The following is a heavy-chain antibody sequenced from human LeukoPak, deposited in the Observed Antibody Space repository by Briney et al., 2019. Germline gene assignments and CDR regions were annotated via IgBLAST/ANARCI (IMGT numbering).Heavy chain of an antibody. CDR3: ARANRRIAAAGNFDY. CDR2: IYHSGST. CDR1: GGSISSSNW. Sequence: PSGTLSLTCAVSGGSISSSNWWSWVRQPPGKGLEWIGEIYHSGSTNYNPSLKSRVTISVDKSKNQFSLKLSSVTAADTAVYYCARANRRIAAAGNFDYWGQETLVTVSS. D-gene: IGHD6-13*01. J-gene: IGHJ4*02. V-gene: IGHV4-4*02.